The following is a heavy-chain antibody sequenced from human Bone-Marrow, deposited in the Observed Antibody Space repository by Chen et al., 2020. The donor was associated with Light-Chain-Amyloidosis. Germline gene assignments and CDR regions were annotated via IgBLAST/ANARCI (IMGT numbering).Heavy chain of an antibody. CDR1: GFTFSDFY. D-gene: IGHD2-15*01. CDR2: IISSCETM. CDR3: ARGYSCLPF. V-gene: IGHV3-11*01. Sequence: QVQLAESGGGLVKPGGSLRLSCAASGFTFSDFYMTWIRQAPGKGLEWVSYIISSCETMLYADSVKGRFTISREHAENLVYLQMNSLRVDDTAVYYCARGYSCLPFWGQGILVTVSS. J-gene: IGHJ4*02.